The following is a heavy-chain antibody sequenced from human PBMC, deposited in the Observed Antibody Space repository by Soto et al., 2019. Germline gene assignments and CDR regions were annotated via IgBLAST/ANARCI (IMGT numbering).Heavy chain of an antibody. Sequence: QVQLVQSGAEVKKPGSSVKDSCKASGGTFSSYAISWVRQAPGQGLEWMGGIIPIFGTANYAQKFQGRATITADESTSTAYMELSCLRSEDTAVYYCAREGYSSSWAVHYWGQGTLVTVSS. D-gene: IGHD6-13*01. CDR1: GGTFSSYA. J-gene: IGHJ4*02. V-gene: IGHV1-69*01. CDR3: AREGYSSSWAVHY. CDR2: IIPIFGTA.